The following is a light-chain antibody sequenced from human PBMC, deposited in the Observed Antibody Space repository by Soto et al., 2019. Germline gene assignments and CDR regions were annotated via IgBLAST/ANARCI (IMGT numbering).Light chain of an antibody. J-gene: IGKJ1*01. CDR2: GAS. Sequence: NVLTQSPGTLSLYPGERATLSCRASQTVGTYLAWYQQKPGQAPRLLVFGASSRATGVPDRFSGSGSGTDFTLTISGLEPEDFALYYCQQYHNSPLTFGQGTKVDI. V-gene: IGKV3-20*01. CDR3: QQYHNSPLT. CDR1: QTVGTY.